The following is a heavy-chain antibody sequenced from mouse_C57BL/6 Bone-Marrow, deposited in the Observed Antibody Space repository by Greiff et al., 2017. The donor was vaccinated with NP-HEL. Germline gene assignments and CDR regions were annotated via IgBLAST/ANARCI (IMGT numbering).Heavy chain of an antibody. CDR1: GYSITSGYY. CDR2: ISYDGSN. CDR3: AREREIYDGYYVDY. D-gene: IGHD2-3*01. J-gene: IGHJ2*01. Sequence: ESGPGLVKPSQSLSLTCSVTGYSITSGYYWNWIRQFPGNKLEWMGYISYDGSNNYNPSLKNRISITRDTSKNQFFLKLNSVTTEDTATYYCAREREIYDGYYVDYWGQGTTLTVSS. V-gene: IGHV3-6*01.